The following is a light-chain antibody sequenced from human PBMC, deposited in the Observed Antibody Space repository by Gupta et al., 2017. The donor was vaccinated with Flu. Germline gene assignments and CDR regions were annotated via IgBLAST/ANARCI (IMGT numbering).Light chain of an antibody. V-gene: IGKV2-30*01. CDR2: GVS. CDR1: QSLVYRNGNTY. J-gene: IGKJ1*01. CDR3: MQGTHWST. Sequence: VVMSQSPLPLPVTLGKPASISCRSSQSLVYRNGNTYLTWFQQRPGQSPRRLIYGVSNRDSGVPDRFSGSGSGTDFTLKISRVEAEDVGIYYCMQGTHWSTFGQGTKVEI.